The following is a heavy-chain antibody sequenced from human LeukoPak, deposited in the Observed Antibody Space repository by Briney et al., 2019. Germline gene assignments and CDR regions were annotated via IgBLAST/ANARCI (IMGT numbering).Heavy chain of an antibody. CDR3: ASINYYDSSGPIDY. V-gene: IGHV3-21*01. CDR2: ISSSSSYI. CDR1: GFTFSSHS. D-gene: IGHD3-22*01. Sequence: GGSLRLSCAASGFTFSSHSMNWVRQAPGKGLEWVSSISSSSSYIYYADSVKGRFTISRDNAKNSLYLQMNSLRAEDTAVYYCASINYYDSSGPIDYWGQGTLVTVSS. J-gene: IGHJ4*02.